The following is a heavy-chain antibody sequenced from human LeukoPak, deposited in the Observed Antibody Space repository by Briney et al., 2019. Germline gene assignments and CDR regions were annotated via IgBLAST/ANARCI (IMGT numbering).Heavy chain of an antibody. CDR1: GYTFTGYY. CDR2: INPNSGGT. V-gene: IGHV1-2*02. J-gene: IGHJ4*02. D-gene: IGHD3-3*01. CDR3: RRDYDFWSGADY. Sequence: GASVKVSCKASGYTFTGYYMHWVRQAPGQGLEWMGWINPNSGGTDYAQKFQGRVTMTRDTSISTAYMELSRLRSDDTAVYYCRRDYDFWSGADYWGQGTLVTVSS.